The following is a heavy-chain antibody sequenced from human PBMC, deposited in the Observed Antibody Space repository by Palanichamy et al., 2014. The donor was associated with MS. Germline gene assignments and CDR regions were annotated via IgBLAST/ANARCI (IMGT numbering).Heavy chain of an antibody. J-gene: IGHJ4*02. V-gene: IGHV4-34*01. CDR2: INHSGST. CDR3: AGGGYSNYYGSGSQHY. CDR1: GGSFSGYY. Sequence: QVQLQQWGAGLLKPSETLSLTCGVFGGSFSGYYWSWIRQPPGKGLEWIGEINHSGSTNYNPSLKSRVTISVDTSKNQFSLKLSSVTAADTAVYYCAGGGYSNYYGSGSQHYWGQGALVTVSS. D-gene: IGHD3-10*01.